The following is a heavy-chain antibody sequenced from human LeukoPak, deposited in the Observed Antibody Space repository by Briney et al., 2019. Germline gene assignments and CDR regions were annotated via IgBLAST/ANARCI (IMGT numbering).Heavy chain of an antibody. Sequence: SETLSLTCTVSGGSISSSSYYWGWIRQPPGKGLEWIGSIYYSGSTYYNPSLKSRVTISVDTSKNQFSLKLSSVTAADTAVYYCARDGPFFGVVTPFDYWGQGTLVTVSS. D-gene: IGHD3-3*01. CDR1: GGSISSSSYY. CDR2: IYYSGST. CDR3: ARDGPFFGVVTPFDY. V-gene: IGHV4-39*07. J-gene: IGHJ4*02.